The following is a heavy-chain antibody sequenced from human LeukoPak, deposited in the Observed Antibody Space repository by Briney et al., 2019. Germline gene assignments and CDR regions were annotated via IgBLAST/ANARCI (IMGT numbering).Heavy chain of an antibody. V-gene: IGHV3-9*01. D-gene: IGHD5-12*01. CDR3: AKDLGYSGYDGSGYYYGMDV. J-gene: IGHJ6*02. CDR1: GFTFDDYA. Sequence: GGSLRLSCPAAGFTFDDYAMHWVRQAPGKGLGWVSATSWNSGSIGYADSVKGRFTISRDNDKNSLYLQMNSLRDEDTALYYCAKDLGYSGYDGSGYYYGMDVWGQGTTVTVSS. CDR2: TSWNSGSI.